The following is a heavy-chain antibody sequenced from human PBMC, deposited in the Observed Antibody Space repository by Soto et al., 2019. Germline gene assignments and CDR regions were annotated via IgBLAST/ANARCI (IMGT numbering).Heavy chain of an antibody. D-gene: IGHD5-12*01. CDR1: GFNYGNFG. CDR2: ISNDENIK. V-gene: IGHV3-33*01. J-gene: IGHJ4*02. CDR3: ARGVRGVIDY. Sequence: GGSLRLSCVASGFNYGNFGLPCVRQAPCKGLEWLTVISNDENIKQDSVRGRFAIARDNSKKTQYLQLTSLRAEDTAIYYCARGVRGVIDYWGQGTLVNVSS.